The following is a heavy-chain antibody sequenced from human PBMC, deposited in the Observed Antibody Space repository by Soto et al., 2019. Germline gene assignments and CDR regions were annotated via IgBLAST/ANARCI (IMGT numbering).Heavy chain of an antibody. D-gene: IGHD2-15*01. CDR3: ARGGCSGSNCLNWFDP. CDR1: GFTFSSYS. Sequence: EVQLVESGGGLVQPGGSLRLSCAASGFTFSSYSMNWVRQAPGKGLEWVSYISSSSTTKYYADSVKGRFTISRDNAKNSLYLQMNSGRAEDTAVYYCARGGCSGSNCLNWFDPWGQGTLVTVSS. CDR2: ISSSSTTK. V-gene: IGHV3-48*01. J-gene: IGHJ5*02.